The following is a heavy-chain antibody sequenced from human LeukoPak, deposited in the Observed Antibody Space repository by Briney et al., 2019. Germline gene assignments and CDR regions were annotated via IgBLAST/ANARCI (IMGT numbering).Heavy chain of an antibody. J-gene: IGHJ5*02. CDR3: ARAPKAYYYGSGSYSNWFDP. CDR2: ISYDGSNK. V-gene: IGHV3-30-3*01. CDR1: GFTFSSYA. Sequence: GGSPRPSCAASGFTFSSYAMHWVRQAPGKGLEWVAVISYDGSNKYYADSVKGRFTISRDNSKNTLYLQMNSLRAEDTAAYYCARAPKAYYYGSGSYSNWFDPWGQGTLVTVSS. D-gene: IGHD3-10*01.